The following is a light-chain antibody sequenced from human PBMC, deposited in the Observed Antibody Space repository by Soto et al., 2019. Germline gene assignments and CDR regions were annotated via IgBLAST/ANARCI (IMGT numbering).Light chain of an antibody. CDR3: QQYNSFPYT. V-gene: IGKV1-16*02. CDR1: QAIYHY. Sequence: DIQMTQSPSSLSASVGDRVTITCRASQAIYHYLAWFQQMPGKAPKPLLYAASSLQSGVPPKFRGSGFGTDFTLTISSLQHEDSATYYCQQYNSFPYTFGQGTKVEIK. CDR2: AAS. J-gene: IGKJ2*01.